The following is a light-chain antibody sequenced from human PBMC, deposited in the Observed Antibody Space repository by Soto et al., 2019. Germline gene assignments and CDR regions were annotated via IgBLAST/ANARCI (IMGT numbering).Light chain of an antibody. Sequence: DIQMTQSPSSLSASVGDRVTITCLSSQGISTYLNWYQQKPGKAPNLLIYAASSLQSGVPSRFSGSGSGTDFTLTISSLQPEDFATYYCQQTYSTSPVTFGQGTRLQI. CDR3: QQTYSTSPVT. V-gene: IGKV1-39*01. CDR2: AAS. J-gene: IGKJ5*01. CDR1: QGISTY.